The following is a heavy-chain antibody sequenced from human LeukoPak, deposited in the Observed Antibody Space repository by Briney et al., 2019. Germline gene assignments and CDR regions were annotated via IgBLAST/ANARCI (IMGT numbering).Heavy chain of an antibody. CDR3: ARGHLAVTTLGY. D-gene: IGHD4-17*01. CDR1: GYTFTGYY. J-gene: IGHJ4*02. V-gene: IGHV1-2*02. CDR2: INPNSGGT. Sequence: ASVKVSCKASGYTFTGYYMRWVRQAPGQGLEWMGWINPNSGGTNYAQKFQGRVTMTRDTSISTAYMELSRLRSDDTAVYYCARGHLAVTTLGYWGQGTLVTVSS.